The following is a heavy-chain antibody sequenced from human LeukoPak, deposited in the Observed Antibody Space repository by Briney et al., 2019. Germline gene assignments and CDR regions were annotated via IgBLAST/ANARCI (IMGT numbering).Heavy chain of an antibody. CDR1: GGTFSIYA. CDR2: IIPIFGTA. J-gene: IGHJ4*02. V-gene: IGHV1-69*01. D-gene: IGHD6-13*01. Sequence: SVNVSFKASGGTFSIYAISWVRQAPGQGLEWMGGIIPIFGTANYAQKFQGRVTITADESTSTAYMELSSLRSEDTAVYYCARVRAAAGTAVEGSDYWGQGTLVTVSS. CDR3: ARVRAAAGTAVEGSDY.